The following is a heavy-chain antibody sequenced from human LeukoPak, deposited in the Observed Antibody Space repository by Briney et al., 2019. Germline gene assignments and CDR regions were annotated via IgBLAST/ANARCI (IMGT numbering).Heavy chain of an antibody. CDR1: GFTFSSYG. Sequence: PGGSLRLSCAASGFTFSSYGLHWVRQAPGKGLVWVSRINSDGSSITHTDSVKGRFTMSRDNAKNTLYLQMNSLRVEGTAVYYCASEARVSGYDFDCWGQGTLVTVSS. CDR3: ASEARVSGYDFDC. V-gene: IGHV3-74*03. CDR2: INSDGSSI. J-gene: IGHJ4*02. D-gene: IGHD5-12*01.